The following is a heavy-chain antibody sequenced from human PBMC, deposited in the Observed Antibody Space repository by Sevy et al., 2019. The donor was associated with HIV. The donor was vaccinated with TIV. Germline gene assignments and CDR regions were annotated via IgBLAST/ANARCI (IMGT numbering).Heavy chain of an antibody. V-gene: IGHV4-39*01. Sequence: SETLSLTCSVSGVSITDTTYYWGWIRQPPGKGLEWIGSVYYTVVTFYNPSLKSRVTISTDKAKKQLSLKRTSVTAADTAVYYCAKFVAYYHYMDVWDKGTSVTVSS. CDR2: VYYTVVT. CDR1: GVSITDTTYY. D-gene: IGHD2-21*01. J-gene: IGHJ6*03. CDR3: AKFVAYYHYMDV.